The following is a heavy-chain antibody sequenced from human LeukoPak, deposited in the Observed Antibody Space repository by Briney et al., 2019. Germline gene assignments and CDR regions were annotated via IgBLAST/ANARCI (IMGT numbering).Heavy chain of an antibody. D-gene: IGHD1-1*01. V-gene: IGHV3-30*02. CDR3: GRDPYNGAYSEGYYYYYMDV. J-gene: IGHJ6*03. CDR2: IRYDGSNK. CDR1: GFTFSSYG. Sequence: GGSLRLSCAASGFTFSSYGMHWVRQAPGKGLEWVAFIRYDGSNKYYADSVKGRFTISRDNAKNSLYLQMNSLRAEDTAIYYCGRDPYNGAYSEGYYYYYMDVWGKGTTVTVSS.